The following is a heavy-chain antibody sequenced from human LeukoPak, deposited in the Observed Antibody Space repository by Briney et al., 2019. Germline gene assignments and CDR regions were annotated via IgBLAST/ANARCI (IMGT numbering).Heavy chain of an antibody. CDR1: GGSISSSSYY. V-gene: IGHV4-39*07. Sequence: KPSETLSLTCTVSGGSISSSSYYWGWIRQPPGKGLEWIGSIYYSGSTYYNPSLKSRVTMSVDTSKNQFSLRLSSVTAADTAVYFCARADRSDYYSAPNAFDIWGQGTMVAVSS. CDR3: ARADRSDYYSAPNAFDI. CDR2: IYYSGST. D-gene: IGHD3-22*01. J-gene: IGHJ3*02.